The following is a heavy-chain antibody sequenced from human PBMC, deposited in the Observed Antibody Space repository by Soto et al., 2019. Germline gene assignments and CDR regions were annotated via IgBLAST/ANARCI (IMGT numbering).Heavy chain of an antibody. J-gene: IGHJ4*02. Sequence: PGGSLRLSCAASGFTFDSFAMTWVRQAPGKGLEWVSAISASGGSTYYADSVKGRFTISRDSSKNTLYLQMNSLRVEDTAVYYCARGAVTPDSWGQGTLVTVSS. CDR1: GFTFDSFA. CDR2: ISASGGST. D-gene: IGHD3-10*01. V-gene: IGHV3-23*01. CDR3: ARGAVTPDS.